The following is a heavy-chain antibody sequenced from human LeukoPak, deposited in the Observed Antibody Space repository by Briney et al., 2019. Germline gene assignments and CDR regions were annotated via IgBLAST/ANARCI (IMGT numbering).Heavy chain of an antibody. V-gene: IGHV3-30*04. CDR3: ARGHVLLWFGEAPPFDY. CDR1: GFTFSSYA. D-gene: IGHD3-10*01. J-gene: IGHJ4*02. CDR2: ISYDGSNK. Sequence: QPGGSLRLSCAASGFTFSSYAMHWVRQAPGKGLEWVAVISYDGSNKYYADSEKGRFTISRDNSKNTLYLQMNSLRAEDTAVYYCARGHVLLWFGEAPPFDYWGQGTLVTVSS.